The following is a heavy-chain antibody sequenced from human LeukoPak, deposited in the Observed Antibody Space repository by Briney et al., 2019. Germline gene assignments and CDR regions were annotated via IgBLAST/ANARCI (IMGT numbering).Heavy chain of an antibody. CDR2: ILYDGSNE. D-gene: IGHD3-3*02. Sequence: GGSLRLSCESSTYSFSRFSMNWVRQAPGKGLEWVAFILYDGSNEYYADSVKGRFTISRDNSKNTLYLQMNSLRAEDTAMYYCAKDSFLLGYFYYYMDVWGKGTTVTVSS. CDR3: AKDSFLLGYFYYYMDV. J-gene: IGHJ6*03. CDR1: TYSFSRFS. V-gene: IGHV3-30*02.